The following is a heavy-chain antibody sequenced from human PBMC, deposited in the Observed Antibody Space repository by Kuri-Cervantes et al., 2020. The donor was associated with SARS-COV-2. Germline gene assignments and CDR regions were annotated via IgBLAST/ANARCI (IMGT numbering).Heavy chain of an antibody. CDR3: ANLQWLLIDDAFDI. J-gene: IGHJ3*02. D-gene: IGHD3-22*01. V-gene: IGHV3-64*02. Sequence: GGSLRLSCAASGFTFSSYAMHWVRQAPGKGLEYVSAISSNGGSTYYADSVKGRFTISRDNSKNTLYLQMNSLRAEDTAVYYCANLQWLLIDDAFDIWGQGTMVTVSS. CDR2: ISSNGGST. CDR1: GFTFSSYA.